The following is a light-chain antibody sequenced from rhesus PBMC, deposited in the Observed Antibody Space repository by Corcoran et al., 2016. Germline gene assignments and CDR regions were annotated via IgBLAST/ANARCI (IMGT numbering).Light chain of an antibody. Sequence: DIQMTQSPSSLSSSVGERVTITCQATQGIGVHLAWYQQKPGKVPKVLIYKASTLQSGVPSRFSGRGFGTSFTLTISSLQPEDVATYYCQHGYDAPYSFGQGTKVKIK. CDR3: QHGYDAPYS. CDR1: QGIGVH. CDR2: KAS. V-gene: IGKV1-25*01. J-gene: IGKJ2*01.